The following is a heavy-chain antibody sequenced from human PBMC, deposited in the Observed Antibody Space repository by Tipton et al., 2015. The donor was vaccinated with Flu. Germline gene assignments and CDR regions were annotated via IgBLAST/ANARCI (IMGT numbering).Heavy chain of an antibody. J-gene: IGHJ5*02. CDR3: ARRDYSNYVSEPKNWFDP. CDR2: TFHSGNT. V-gene: IGHV4-38-2*01. D-gene: IGHD4-11*01. Sequence: TLSLTCGVSGDSIRSSNYYWGWIRQPPGKGLEWIGNTFHSGNTYLNPPLKSRLTLSIDTSKNQFSLKLTSVTAADTAVYYCARRDYSNYVSEPKNWFDPWGQGVLVSVSS. CDR1: GDSIRSSNYY.